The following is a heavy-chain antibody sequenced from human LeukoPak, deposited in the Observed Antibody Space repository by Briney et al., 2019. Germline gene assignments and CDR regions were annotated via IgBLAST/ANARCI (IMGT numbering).Heavy chain of an antibody. V-gene: IGHV4-30-2*01. CDR3: AMGSSGYYPEYFQH. Sequence: SETLSLTCAVSGGSISSGGYSWSWIRQPPGKGLEWIGYIYHSGSTYYNPSLKSRVTISVDRSKNQFSLKLSSVTAADTAVYYCAMGSSGYYPEYFQHWGQGTLVTVSS. J-gene: IGHJ1*01. D-gene: IGHD3-22*01. CDR1: GGSISSGGYS. CDR2: IYHSGST.